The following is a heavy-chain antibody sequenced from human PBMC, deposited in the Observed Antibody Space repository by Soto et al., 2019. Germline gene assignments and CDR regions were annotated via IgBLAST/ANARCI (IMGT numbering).Heavy chain of an antibody. V-gene: IGHV4-31*03. CDR1: GGSISSGGYY. CDR2: IYYSGST. D-gene: IGHD2-21*02. Sequence: QVQLQESDPGLVKPSQTLSLTCTVSGGSISSGGYYWSWIRQHPGKGLEWIGYIYYSGSTYYNPSLKRRVTRSVDTSKNQFSLKLSSVTAADTAVYYCARSSPVVTAPWGQGTLVTVSS. CDR3: ARSSPVVTAP. J-gene: IGHJ5*02.